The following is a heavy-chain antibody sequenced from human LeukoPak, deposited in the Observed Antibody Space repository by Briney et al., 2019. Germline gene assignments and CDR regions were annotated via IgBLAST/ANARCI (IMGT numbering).Heavy chain of an antibody. CDR2: IRYDGSNK. CDR1: GFTFSSYG. V-gene: IGHV3-30*02. J-gene: IGHJ6*03. CDR3: ARGSYGSGSYVVYMDV. D-gene: IGHD3-10*01. Sequence: PGGSLRLSCAASGFTFSSYGIHWVRQAPGKGLEWVAFIRYDGSNKYYTDSVKGRFTISRDNSKNTLYLQMDSLRAEDTAVYYCARGSYGSGSYVVYMDVWGKGTTVTISS.